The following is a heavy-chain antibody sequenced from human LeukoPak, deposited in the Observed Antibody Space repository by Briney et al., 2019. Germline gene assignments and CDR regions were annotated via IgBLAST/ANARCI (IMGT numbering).Heavy chain of an antibody. CDR3: ARDSGDGYNWSMFDP. CDR1: GDSVSSNSAA. Sequence: SQTLSLTCAISGDSVSSNSAAWHWLRQSPSRGLEWLGRTYYRSKWYNDYAVSVKSRITINPDTSKNQFSLQPNSVTPEDTAVYYCARDSGDGYNWSMFDPWGQGTLVTVSS. V-gene: IGHV6-1*01. D-gene: IGHD5-24*01. CDR2: TYYRSKWYN. J-gene: IGHJ5*02.